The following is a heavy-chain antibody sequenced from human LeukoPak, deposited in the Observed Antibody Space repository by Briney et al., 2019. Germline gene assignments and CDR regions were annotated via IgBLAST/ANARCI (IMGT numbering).Heavy chain of an antibody. CDR2: IKGDASEK. CDR3: ARQAGVT. CDR1: GFSINNYW. D-gene: IGHD6-19*01. J-gene: IGHJ5*02. Sequence: GGSLRLSCAVSGFSINNYWMTWYRQAPGKGLECVAHIKGDASEKYSLDSVKGRFTISRDNTKKSLYMQRNSLRAEDRAVYYCARQAGVTWGQGTLVTVSS. V-gene: IGHV3-7*01.